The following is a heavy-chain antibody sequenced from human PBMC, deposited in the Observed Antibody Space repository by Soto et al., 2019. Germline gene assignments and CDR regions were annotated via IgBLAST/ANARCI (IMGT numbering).Heavy chain of an antibody. J-gene: IGHJ4*02. CDR3: ESADPKGSRPVDY. CDR1: GFTFSIDA. Sequence: SXKRSCAACGFTFSIDAMHCVRQAPGKGLEWVAVISYDGSNKYYADSVKGRFTISRDNSKNTLYLQMNSLRAEDTAVYYCESADPKGSRPVDYWGQGTLVTVSS. CDR2: ISYDGSNK. V-gene: IGHV3-30-3*01. D-gene: IGHD1-26*01.